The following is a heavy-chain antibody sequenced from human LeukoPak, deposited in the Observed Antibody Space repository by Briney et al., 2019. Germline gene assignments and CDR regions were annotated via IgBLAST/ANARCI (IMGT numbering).Heavy chain of an antibody. Sequence: PSETLSLTCTVSGGSISSYYWSWIRQPPGKGLEWIGYIYYSGSTYYNPSLKSRVTISVDTSKNQFSLKLSSVTAADTAVYYCARVVLRSGFDYWGQGTLVTVSS. D-gene: IGHD5/OR15-5a*01. J-gene: IGHJ4*02. CDR1: GGSISSYY. CDR3: ARVVLRSGFDY. CDR2: IYYSGST. V-gene: IGHV4-59*12.